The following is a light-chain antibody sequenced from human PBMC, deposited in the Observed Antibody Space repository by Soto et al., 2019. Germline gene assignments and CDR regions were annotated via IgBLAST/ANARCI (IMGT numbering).Light chain of an antibody. J-gene: IGKJ1*01. CDR3: QQYGSSPKKT. CDR1: QSVSSSD. Sequence: EIVLTQSPGTVSLSPGERATLSCRASQSVSSSDLAWYQQKPGQAPRLLIYGASSRASGIPDRFSGSGSGTDVTLTISRLEPEDFAVYYCQQYGSSPKKTFGQGTKVDIK. CDR2: GAS. V-gene: IGKV3-20*01.